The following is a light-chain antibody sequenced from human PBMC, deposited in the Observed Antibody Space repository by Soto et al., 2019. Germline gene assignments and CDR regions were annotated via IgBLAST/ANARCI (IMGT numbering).Light chain of an antibody. CDR1: SSNIENNY. Sequence: QSVLTQLPSMSAAPGQKGTISCSGSSSNIENNYVSWYQQDPGTAPKLLIYDNNRRPSGIPDRFSGSKSGTSATLGITGLQPGDEAHYYCVTWDSSLNVVVFGGGTKVTVL. CDR3: VTWDSSLNVVV. J-gene: IGLJ2*01. V-gene: IGLV1-51*01. CDR2: DNN.